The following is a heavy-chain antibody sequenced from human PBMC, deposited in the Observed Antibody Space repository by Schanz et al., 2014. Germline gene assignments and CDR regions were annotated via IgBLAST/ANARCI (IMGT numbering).Heavy chain of an antibody. CDR1: GFTFSSYA. CDR2: ISGSGGST. V-gene: IGHV3-23*04. CDR3: VSSGSYSSYAF. J-gene: IGHJ4*02. D-gene: IGHD3-10*01. Sequence: EVQLVESGGGLAQPGGSLRLSCAASGFTFSSYAMSWVRQAPGKGLEWVSAISGSGGSTYYADSVKGRFTISRDNAKNSLYLQMNSLRAEDTAVYHCVSSGSYSSYAFWGQGTLVTVSS.